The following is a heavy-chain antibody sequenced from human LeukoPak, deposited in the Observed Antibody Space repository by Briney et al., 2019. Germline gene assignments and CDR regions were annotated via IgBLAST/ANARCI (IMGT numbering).Heavy chain of an antibody. Sequence: ETLSLTCAVYGGSFSGYYWSWIRQPPGKGLEWVANIKQDGSVQNYVDSVKGRFTISRDNAKNSLYLQMNSLRAEDTAVYYCAREGGVGYWGQGTLVTVSS. D-gene: IGHD2-8*02. CDR1: GGSFSGYY. CDR3: AREGGVGY. V-gene: IGHV3-7*01. CDR2: IKQDGSVQ. J-gene: IGHJ4*02.